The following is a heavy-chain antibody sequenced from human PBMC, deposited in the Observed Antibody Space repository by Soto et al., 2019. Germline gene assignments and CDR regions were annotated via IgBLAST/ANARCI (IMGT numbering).Heavy chain of an antibody. CDR3: AKAARGPYDH. D-gene: IGHD2-15*01. Sequence: SETLSLTCTVSAAPITISYWSWILQAPGYALEWIGYIYYSGSTTDNPSLNRRGTRSADTSKDQCSGKLNSITAEDTAVYCSAKAARGPYDHWG. V-gene: IGHV4-59*01. CDR1: AAPITISY. CDR2: IYYSGST. J-gene: IGHJ4*01.